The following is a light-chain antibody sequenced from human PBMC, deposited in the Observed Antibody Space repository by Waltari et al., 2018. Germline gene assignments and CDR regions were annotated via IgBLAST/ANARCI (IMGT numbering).Light chain of an antibody. CDR1: SSNIGAGYP. CDR2: DDK. J-gene: IGLJ2*01. V-gene: IGLV1-40*01. CDR3: QSFDRGLSEYV. Sequence: QSVLTQPPYLSGAPGQRVTISCSGRSSNIGAGYPVPWYHQFPGTAPKLIIHDDKDRPSGVPDRFSGSTSGTSATLAITDLQAEDEASYYCQSFDRGLSEYVFGGGTQVTVL.